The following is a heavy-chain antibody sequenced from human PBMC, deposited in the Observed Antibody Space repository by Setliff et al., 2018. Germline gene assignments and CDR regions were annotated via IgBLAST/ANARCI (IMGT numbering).Heavy chain of an antibody. J-gene: IGHJ4*02. D-gene: IGHD1-26*01. Sequence: SETLSLTCNVSGGSISSYSWSWIRQAPGKGLEWIGYLYYSGNTNYNPSLKSRVTISGDTSQNYFSLKLDSVTAADTALYYCARSPSSGAYWNPRPFYSDYWARGTLVTVSS. V-gene: IGHV4-59*08. CDR2: LYYSGNT. CDR1: GGSISSYS. CDR3: ARSPSSGAYWNPRPFYSDY.